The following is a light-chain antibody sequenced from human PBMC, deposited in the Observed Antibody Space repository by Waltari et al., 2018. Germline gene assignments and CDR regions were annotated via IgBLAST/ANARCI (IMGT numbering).Light chain of an antibody. Sequence: DIQMTQSPSSLSASVGDRVSITCRASKGISNSLAWYQQRPGKAPKLLIYDASRLESWVPSRFSGSGSGTDYTLTISSLQPEDFATSYCHQYYTSALDFGGGTKVEIK. CDR1: KGISNS. CDR2: DAS. CDR3: HQYYTSALD. V-gene: IGKV1-NL1*01. J-gene: IGKJ4*01.